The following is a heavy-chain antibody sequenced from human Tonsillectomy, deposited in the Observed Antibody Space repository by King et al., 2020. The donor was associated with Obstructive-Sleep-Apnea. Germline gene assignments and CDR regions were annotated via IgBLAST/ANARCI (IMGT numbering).Heavy chain of an antibody. Sequence: VQLVQSGGGLVQPGRSLRLSCAASGFTFDDYAMHWVRQAPGKGLEWVSGISWNSGSIGYADSVKGRFTISRDNAKNSLYLQMNSLRAEDTALYYCAKGTRYSSYDAFDNW. CDR2: ISWNSGSI. D-gene: IGHD6-6*01. CDR3: AKGTRYSSYDAFDN. J-gene: IGHJ3*02. V-gene: IGHV3-9*01. CDR1: GFTFDDYA.